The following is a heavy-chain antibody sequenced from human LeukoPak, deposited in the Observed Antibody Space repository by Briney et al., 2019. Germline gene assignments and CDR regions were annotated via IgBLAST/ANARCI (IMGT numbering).Heavy chain of an antibody. CDR3: ARVSEQWLVRHYFDY. V-gene: IGHV4-34*01. D-gene: IGHD6-19*01. CDR2: INHSGST. J-gene: IGHJ4*02. Sequence: SETLSLTCAVYGGSFSGYYWSWIRQPPGKGLEWIGEINHSGSTNYNPSLTSQVTISVDTSKNQFSLKLSSVTAEDTAVYYCARVSEQWLVRHYFDYWGQGTLVTVSS. CDR1: GGSFSGYY.